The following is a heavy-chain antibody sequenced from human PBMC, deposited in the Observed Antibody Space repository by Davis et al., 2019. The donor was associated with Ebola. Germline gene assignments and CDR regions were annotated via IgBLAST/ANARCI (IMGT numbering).Heavy chain of an antibody. CDR2: ISSSSSYI. D-gene: IGHD6-6*01. J-gene: IGHJ6*02. CDR1: GFTFSSYS. V-gene: IGHV3-21*01. Sequence: GESLKISCAASGFTFSSYSMNWVRQAPGNVLEWVSSISSSSSYIYYADSVKGRFTISRDNAKNSLYLQMNSLRAEDTAVYYCARSSIAARPGYYYGMDVWGQGTTVTVSS. CDR3: ARSSIAARPGYYYGMDV.